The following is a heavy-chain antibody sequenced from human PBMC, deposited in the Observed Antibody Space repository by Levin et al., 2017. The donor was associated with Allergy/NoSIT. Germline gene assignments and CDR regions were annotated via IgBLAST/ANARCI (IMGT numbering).Heavy chain of an antibody. CDR3: AREYGGDWYFDL. D-gene: IGHD2-21*01. CDR2: IHYDGNT. V-gene: IGHV4-59*01. Sequence: GSLRLSCTVSGDSISSYYWSWIRQPPGRGLEWIGYIHYDGNTNYNPSLKSRITISLDTSKNAFSLKLRSVTAADTAVYYCAREYGGDWYFDLWGRGTLVTVSS. J-gene: IGHJ2*01. CDR1: GDSISSYY.